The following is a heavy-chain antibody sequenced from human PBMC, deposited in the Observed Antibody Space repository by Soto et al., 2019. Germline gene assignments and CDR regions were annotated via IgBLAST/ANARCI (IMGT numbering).Heavy chain of an antibody. CDR2: ISYDGSNK. J-gene: IGHJ3*02. CDR1: GFTFSTYA. V-gene: IGHV3-30*04. D-gene: IGHD5-12*01. CDR3: AKDNGSGCDWLRVGDASDI. Sequence: GGSLRLSCAAFGFTFSTYAMHWVRQAPGKGLEWVAVISYDGSNKYYADSVKGRLTISRDNSKNTLYLQMNSLRGEDTAVYYCAKDNGSGCDWLRVGDASDIWGQGTMVTVSS.